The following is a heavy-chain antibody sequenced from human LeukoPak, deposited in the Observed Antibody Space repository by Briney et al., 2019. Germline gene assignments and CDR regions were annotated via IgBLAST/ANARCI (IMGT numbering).Heavy chain of an antibody. CDR2: INPNSGAT. CDR1: GYTFTGYY. Sequence: ASVKVSCKASGYTFTGYYMHWVRQAPGQGLEWMGWINPNSGATNYAQKFQGRVTMTRDTSIITAYMELSSLRSDDTALYYCARGRRYDILTGLPDYWGQGTLVTVSS. V-gene: IGHV1-2*02. D-gene: IGHD3-9*01. CDR3: ARGRRYDILTGLPDY. J-gene: IGHJ4*02.